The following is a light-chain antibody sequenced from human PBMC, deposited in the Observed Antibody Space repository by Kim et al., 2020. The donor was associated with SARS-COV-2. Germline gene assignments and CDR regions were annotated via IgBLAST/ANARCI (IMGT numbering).Light chain of an antibody. CDR3: SAYTANSTYV. J-gene: IGLJ1*01. CDR1: SRDVGGHNY. CDR2: DGT. V-gene: IGLV2-14*03. Sequence: GQAISISCTGTSRDVGGHNYVSWYQQHPGKAPPRMIFDGTTRPSGISSRFSGSKSGTTASLSISGLQAEDEADYYCSAYTANSTYVFGSGTKVTVL.